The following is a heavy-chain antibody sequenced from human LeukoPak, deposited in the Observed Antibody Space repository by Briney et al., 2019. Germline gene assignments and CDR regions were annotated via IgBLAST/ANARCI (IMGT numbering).Heavy chain of an antibody. J-gene: IGHJ6*02. CDR1: GGSIKSYY. V-gene: IGHV4-59*01. CDR2: IYYSVTPT. CDR3: ARDKSRSYNYGMDV. Sequence: ETPCVTCTVSGGSIKSYYWSWIRQPPGKGLEWIGYIYYSVTPTNYNPSLTRRVTISVDTSRNQFSLKLSSVTAADTAVYYCARDKSRSYNYGMDVWGQGSSATVSS.